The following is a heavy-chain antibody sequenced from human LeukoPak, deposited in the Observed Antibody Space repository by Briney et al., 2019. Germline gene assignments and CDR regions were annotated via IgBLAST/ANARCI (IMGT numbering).Heavy chain of an antibody. CDR2: ISGDGSST. Sequence: QPGGSLRLSCAASGFTFSSYWMHWVRQTPGKGLVWVSRISGDGSSTTYAESVKGRFTISRDNAKNTLYLQMNTLSAEDTAVYYCARELPFDYWGQGTLVTVSS. J-gene: IGHJ4*02. V-gene: IGHV3-74*01. CDR1: GFTFSSYW. CDR3: ARELPFDY.